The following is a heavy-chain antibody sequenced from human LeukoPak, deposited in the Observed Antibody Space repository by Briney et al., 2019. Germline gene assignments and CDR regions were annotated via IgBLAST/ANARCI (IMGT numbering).Heavy chain of an antibody. D-gene: IGHD4-17*01. V-gene: IGHV4-30-2*01. CDR2: IYHSGST. Sequence: SETLSLTCAVSGGSISSGGYSWSWIRQPPGKGLEWIGYIYHSGSTYYNPSLKSRVTISVDRSKNQFSLKLSSVIAADTAVYYCARGYGDSGYYFDYWGQGTLVTVSS. CDR1: GGSISSGGYS. J-gene: IGHJ4*02. CDR3: ARGYGDSGYYFDY.